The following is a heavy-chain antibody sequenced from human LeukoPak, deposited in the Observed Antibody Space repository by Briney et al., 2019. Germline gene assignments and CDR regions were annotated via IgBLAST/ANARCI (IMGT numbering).Heavy chain of an antibody. Sequence: ASVKVSCEASGYTFTGYYIHWVRQAPGQGLEWMGWINPNSDGTNYAQKFQARVTMTRDTSLSTAYMELSRLRSDDTAVYYCARDSYGALDYWGQGTLVTVSS. J-gene: IGHJ4*02. D-gene: IGHD1-26*01. CDR2: INPNSDGT. V-gene: IGHV1-2*02. CDR3: ARDSYGALDY. CDR1: GYTFTGYY.